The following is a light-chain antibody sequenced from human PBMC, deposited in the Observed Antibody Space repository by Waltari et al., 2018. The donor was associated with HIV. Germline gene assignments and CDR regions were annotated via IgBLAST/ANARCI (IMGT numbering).Light chain of an antibody. Sequence: EIVLTQSPGTLSLSPGERATLSCRASQSVNSNYLAWYQQKPGQAPRLLIYVASSRATGIPDRFSGSGSGTDFTLTISRLEPEDFAVYYCQQYNNWPPYTFGQGTKLEI. CDR1: QSVNSNY. V-gene: IGKV3-20*01. J-gene: IGKJ2*01. CDR3: QQYNNWPPYT. CDR2: VAS.